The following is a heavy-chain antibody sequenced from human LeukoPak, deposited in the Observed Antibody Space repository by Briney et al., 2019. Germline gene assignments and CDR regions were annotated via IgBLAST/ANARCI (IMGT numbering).Heavy chain of an antibody. CDR2: IKEDGSEK. J-gene: IGHJ4*02. D-gene: IGHD5-24*01. Sequence: GGSLRLSCAASGFTFSNYWMSWVRQAPGKGLEWVANIKEDGSEKHYVDSVKGRFTISRDNAKNSLYLQMNSLRVEDTAVYYCARDYKYAFDNWGQGTLVTVSS. CDR1: GFTFSNYW. CDR3: ARDYKYAFDN. V-gene: IGHV3-7*01.